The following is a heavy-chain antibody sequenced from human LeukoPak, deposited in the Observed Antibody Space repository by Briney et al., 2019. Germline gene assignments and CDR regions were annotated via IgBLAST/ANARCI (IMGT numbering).Heavy chain of an antibody. Sequence: SETLSLTCAVSGYSISSGYYWGWIRQPPGKGLAWIGSIYHSGSTYYNPSLKSRVTISVDTSKNQFSLKLSSVTAADTAVYYCASSYSSSWPLDYWGQGTLVTVSS. CDR2: IYHSGST. V-gene: IGHV4-38-2*01. J-gene: IGHJ4*02. CDR1: GYSISSGYY. CDR3: ASSYSSSWPLDY. D-gene: IGHD6-13*01.